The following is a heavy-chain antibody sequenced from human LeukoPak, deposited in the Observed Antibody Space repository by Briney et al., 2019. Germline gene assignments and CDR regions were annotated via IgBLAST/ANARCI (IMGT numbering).Heavy chain of an antibody. CDR1: GFTFSSYA. V-gene: IGHV3-23*01. CDR2: ISGSGGST. CDR3: AKVHSNPYYYMDV. J-gene: IGHJ6*03. D-gene: IGHD4-11*01. Sequence: GGSLRLSCAASGFTFSSYAMSWVRQAPGKGLEGVSAISGSGGSTYYADSVKGRFTISRDNSKNTLYLQMNSLRAEDTAVYYCAKVHSNPYYYMDVWGKGTTVTVSS.